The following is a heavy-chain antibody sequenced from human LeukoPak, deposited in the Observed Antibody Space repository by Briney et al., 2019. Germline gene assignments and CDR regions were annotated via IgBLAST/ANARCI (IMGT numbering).Heavy chain of an antibody. CDR1: GITFSSSA. J-gene: IGHJ4*02. CDR3: AKDGNRYCSGGSCYYPATFDY. V-gene: IGHV3-23*01. Sequence: GGSLRLSCAASGITFSSSAMSWVRQAPGERLEWVSGISASGGSTYYAGSVKGRFTISRDNSKNTLYLQMNSLRAEDTAVYFCAKDGNRYCSGGSCYYPATFDYWGQGTLVTVSS. CDR2: ISASGGST. D-gene: IGHD2-15*01.